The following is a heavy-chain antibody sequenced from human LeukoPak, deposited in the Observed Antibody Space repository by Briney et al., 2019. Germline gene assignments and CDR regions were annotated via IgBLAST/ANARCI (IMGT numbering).Heavy chain of an antibody. CDR3: AREVTFYYDSSGYFDF. D-gene: IGHD3-22*01. CDR1: GGAINSTGYY. V-gene: IGHV4-39*07. Sequence: PSETLSLTCTVSGGAINSTGYYWSWIRQPAGKGLEWIGSIYYSGSTYYNPSLKSRVTISVDTSKNQFSLKLSSVTAADTAVYYCAREVTFYYDSSGYFDFWGQGTLVTVSS. CDR2: IYYSGST. J-gene: IGHJ4*02.